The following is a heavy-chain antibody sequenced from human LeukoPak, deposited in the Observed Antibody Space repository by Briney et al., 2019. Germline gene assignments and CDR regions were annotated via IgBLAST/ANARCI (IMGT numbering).Heavy chain of an antibody. CDR2: IYYSGST. J-gene: IGHJ4*02. D-gene: IGHD2-15*01. CDR3: ASTSGYCSGGNCYSAFDY. V-gene: IGHV4-59*02. Sequence: SETLSLTCAVSGGSVSTYYWNWIRQPPGKGLEWIGYIYYSGSTNYNPSLKSRLTISVDTSNNQFSLKLSSVTAADTAVYYCASTSGYCSGGNCYSAFDYWGQGTLVTVSS. CDR1: GGSVSTYY.